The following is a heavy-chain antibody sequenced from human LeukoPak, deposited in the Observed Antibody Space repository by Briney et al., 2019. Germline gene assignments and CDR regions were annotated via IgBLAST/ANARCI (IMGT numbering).Heavy chain of an antibody. J-gene: IGHJ4*02. CDR3: TTKVIRGNSGDDYDD. V-gene: IGHV3-30*03. CDR1: GVTFRSYG. Sequence: GSLRLSCAAPGVTFRSYGMHWVRQAPGKGLEWVALISSDGNDKLYGESVRGRFTVSRDDSKSTLCLQMNSLRAEDTAVYYCTTKVIRGNSGDDYDDWGQGTLVTVSS. D-gene: IGHD5-12*01. CDR2: ISSDGNDK.